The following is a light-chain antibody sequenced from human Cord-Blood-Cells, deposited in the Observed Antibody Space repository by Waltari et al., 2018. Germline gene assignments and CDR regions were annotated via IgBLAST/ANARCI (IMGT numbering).Light chain of an antibody. CDR2: DVN. J-gene: IGLJ1*01. Sequence: SALTQPAPVSGSPGQSTTFSSTGTSSDVVGDNYVSWYQQHPGTAPKLMIYDVNNRPSGVSNRFSGSKSGNTASLTISGRQAEDEADYYCSSYTSSSTLFGTGTKVTVL. CDR3: SSYTSSSTL. V-gene: IGLV2-14*01. CDR1: SSDVVGDNY.